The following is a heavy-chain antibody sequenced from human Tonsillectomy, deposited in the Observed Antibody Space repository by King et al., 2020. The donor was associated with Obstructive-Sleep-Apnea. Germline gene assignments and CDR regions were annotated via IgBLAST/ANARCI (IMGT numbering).Heavy chain of an antibody. CDR3: ATSWSGYYYFDS. D-gene: IGHD3-3*01. V-gene: IGHV3-23*04. CDR1: GFTFNNYV. Sequence: VQLVESGGGLVQPGGSLRLSCAASGFTFNNYVMSWVRQAPGKGLEWVSSIEADGDSTYSADSVKCRFTISRDNSKNTLYLQMNSLRAEDTARYYCATSWSGYYYFDSWGQGSLVTVSS. J-gene: IGHJ4*02. CDR2: IEADGDST.